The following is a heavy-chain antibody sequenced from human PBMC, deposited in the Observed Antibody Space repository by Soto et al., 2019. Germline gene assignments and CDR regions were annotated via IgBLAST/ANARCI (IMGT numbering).Heavy chain of an antibody. CDR3: ARARPSSSGWYYFDY. Sequence: QVQLVQSGAEVKKPGASVKVSCKASGYTFTSYYMHWVRQAPGQGLEWMGIINPSGGSTSYAQKFQGRVTMXXDXSXXTVDMELSSLRSEDTAVYYCARARPSSSGWYYFDYWGQGTLVTVSS. V-gene: IGHV1-46*03. D-gene: IGHD6-19*01. J-gene: IGHJ4*02. CDR2: INPSGGST. CDR1: GYTFTSYY.